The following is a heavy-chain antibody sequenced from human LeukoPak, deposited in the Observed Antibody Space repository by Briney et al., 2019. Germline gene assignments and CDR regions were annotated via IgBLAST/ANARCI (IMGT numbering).Heavy chain of an antibody. D-gene: IGHD4-11*01. CDR3: ARDEGTVTPPLDY. CDR1: GFTFSSYA. CDR2: ISYDGSNK. Sequence: GGSLRLSCAASGFTFSSYAMHWVRQAPRKGLEWVAVISYDGSNKYYADSVKGRFTISRDNSKNTLYLQMNSLRAEDTAVYYCARDEGTVTPPLDYWGQGTLVTVSS. J-gene: IGHJ4*02. V-gene: IGHV3-30-3*01.